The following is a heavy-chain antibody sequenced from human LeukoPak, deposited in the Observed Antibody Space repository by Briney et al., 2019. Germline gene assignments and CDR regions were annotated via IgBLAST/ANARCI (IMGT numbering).Heavy chain of an antibody. Sequence: GGSLRLSCAASGFIFSSYWMHWVHQKPGEGPLWLSRINGDGTSTAYAHSVQGRFIISRDNSKNTLYLQMNSLRAEDTAVYYCARDLGSGWTMGTFDYWGQGTLVTVSS. V-gene: IGHV3-74*03. CDR1: GFIFSSYW. D-gene: IGHD6-19*01. J-gene: IGHJ4*02. CDR2: INGDGTST. CDR3: ARDLGSGWTMGTFDY.